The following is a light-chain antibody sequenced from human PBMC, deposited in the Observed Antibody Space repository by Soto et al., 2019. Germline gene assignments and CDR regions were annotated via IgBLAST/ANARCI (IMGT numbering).Light chain of an antibody. V-gene: IGKV3-20*01. J-gene: IGKJ1*01. CDR1: QSVSSSY. CDR2: ATS. CDR3: QKYGRSPGWT. Sequence: EILLTQAPGTLSLSTGERATLSCRASQSVSSSYLAWYQQKPGQAPRLLIYATSTRATGIPDRFSGSGSGTDFTLTISRLEPEDFAVYYCQKYGRSPGWTFCRGTKVDIK.